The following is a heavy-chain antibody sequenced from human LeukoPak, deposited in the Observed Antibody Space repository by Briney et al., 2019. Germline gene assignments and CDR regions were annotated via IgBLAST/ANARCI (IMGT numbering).Heavy chain of an antibody. V-gene: IGHV4-59*08. CDR3: ARHVPFDAFDI. CDR2: TYYSGST. J-gene: IGHJ3*02. Sequence: PSETLSLTCTVSGGSISSYYWSWIRQPPGKGLEWIGYTYYSGSTNYNPSLKSRVTISVDTSKNQFSLKLSSVTAADTAVYYCARHVPFDAFDIWGQGTMVTVSS. CDR1: GGSISSYY.